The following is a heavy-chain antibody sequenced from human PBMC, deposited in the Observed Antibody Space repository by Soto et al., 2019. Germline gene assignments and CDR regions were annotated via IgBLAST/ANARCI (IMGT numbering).Heavy chain of an antibody. CDR1: GFTFINYA. D-gene: IGHD2-8*01. CDR3: AKDKIEGYSYGVFDS. J-gene: IGHJ4*02. V-gene: IGHV3-23*01. Sequence: EVQLLESGGGLAQPGGSLRLSCVVSGFTFINYAMTWFRQAPGKGLEWVSGSSDGGGTTHYADSVKGRFTISRDTSKNTMYLQMNSLSAEDTAIYYCAKDKIEGYSYGVFDSWGQGVLVTVSS. CDR2: SSDGGGTT.